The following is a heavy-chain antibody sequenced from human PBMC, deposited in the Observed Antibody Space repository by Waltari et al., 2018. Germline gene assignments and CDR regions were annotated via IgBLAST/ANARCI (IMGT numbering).Heavy chain of an antibody. Sequence: EVQLVESGGGLVQPGGSLRLSCAASGFTFSSYWMHWVRQAPGKGLVWVSRINSDGSSTSYADSVKGRFTISRDNAKNKLYLQMNSLRAEDTAVYYCARDPYSYGFFDYWGQGTLVTVSS. D-gene: IGHD5-18*01. CDR2: INSDGSST. CDR1: GFTFSSYW. CDR3: ARDPYSYGFFDY. V-gene: IGHV3-74*01. J-gene: IGHJ4*02.